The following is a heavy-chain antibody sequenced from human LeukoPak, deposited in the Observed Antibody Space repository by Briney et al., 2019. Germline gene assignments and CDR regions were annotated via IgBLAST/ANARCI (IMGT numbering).Heavy chain of an antibody. J-gene: IGHJ3*02. CDR2: ISGNAGST. CDR3: ARDGTRGFGKNSQDAFDI. CDR1: GFTLSSYA. D-gene: IGHD3-10*01. Sequence: GGSLRLSCAASGFTLSSYAMSWVRQAPGKGLEWVSLISGNAGSTYYADSVKGRFTISRDITKNTLYLQMNSLRAEDTAVYYCARDGTRGFGKNSQDAFDIWGQGTMVTVSS. V-gene: IGHV3-23*01.